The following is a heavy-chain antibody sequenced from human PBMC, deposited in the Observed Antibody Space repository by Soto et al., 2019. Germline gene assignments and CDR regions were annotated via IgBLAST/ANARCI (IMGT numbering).Heavy chain of an antibody. CDR2: INAGNGNT. D-gene: IGHD3-22*01. V-gene: IGHV1-3*01. CDR3: ARSSSYYFIDDY. Sequence: SVKVSCKDSGYAYTSYAMHWVRQAPGQRLEWMGWINAGNGNTKYSQEFQGRVTITRDTSASTAYMELNSLRSEDTAVYYCARSSSYYFIDDYWGQGTLVTVSS. J-gene: IGHJ4*02. CDR1: GYAYTSYA.